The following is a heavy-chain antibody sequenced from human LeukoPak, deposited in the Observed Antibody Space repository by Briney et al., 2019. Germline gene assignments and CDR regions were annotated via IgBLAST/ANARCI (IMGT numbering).Heavy chain of an antibody. D-gene: IGHD6-19*01. Sequence: SETLSLTCTVSGGSISSSSYYWGWIRQPPGKGLEWIGSIYYSGSTYYNPSLKSRVTISVDTSKNQFSLKLSSVTAADTAVYYCASYTIAVAGSNFDYWGQGTLVTVS. V-gene: IGHV4-39*01. J-gene: IGHJ4*02. CDR2: IYYSGST. CDR1: GGSISSSSYY. CDR3: ASYTIAVAGSNFDY.